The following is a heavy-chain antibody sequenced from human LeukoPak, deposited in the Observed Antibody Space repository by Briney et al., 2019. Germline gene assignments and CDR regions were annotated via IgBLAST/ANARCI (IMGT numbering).Heavy chain of an antibody. V-gene: IGHV4-61*02. J-gene: IGHJ4*02. CDR2: IYTSGST. CDR3: ARGHDYFDY. CDR1: GGSISSGNFY. Sequence: SQTLSLTCTVSGGSISSGNFYWSWIRQPAGKGLEWIGRIYTSGSTDYNPSLKSRVTMSVDTSKNQFSLNLSSVTAADTAVFYCARGHDYFDYWGQGTLVTVS.